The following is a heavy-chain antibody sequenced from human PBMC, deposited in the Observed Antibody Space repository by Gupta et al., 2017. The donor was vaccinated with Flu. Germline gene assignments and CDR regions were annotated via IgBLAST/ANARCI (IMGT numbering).Heavy chain of an antibody. CDR2: INPNSGGT. D-gene: IGHD6-19*01. J-gene: IGHJ5*02. V-gene: IGHV1-2*04. CDR3: ARAAIAVAGNGDWFDP. CDR1: GYTFTGYS. Sequence: QVQLVQSGAEVKKPGASVKVSCKASGYTFTGYSMHWVRQAPGQGLEWMGWINPNSGGTNYAQKFQGWVTMTRDTSISTAYMELSRLRSDDTAVYYCARAAIAVAGNGDWFDPWGQGTLVTVSS.